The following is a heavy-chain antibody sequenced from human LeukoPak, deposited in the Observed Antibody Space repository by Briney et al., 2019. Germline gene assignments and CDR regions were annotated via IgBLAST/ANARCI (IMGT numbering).Heavy chain of an antibody. CDR1: GYSFTSYW. CDR2: IYPGDSDT. V-gene: IGHV5-51*01. CDR3: ARPTYYDFWSGYYDRDVDAFDI. D-gene: IGHD3-3*01. Sequence: GESLKISCKGSGYSFTSYWIGWVRQMLGKGLEWMRIIYPGDSDTRYSPSFQGQVTISADKSISTAYLQWSSLKASDTAMYYCARPTYYDFWSGYYDRDVDAFDIWGQGTMVTVSS. J-gene: IGHJ3*02.